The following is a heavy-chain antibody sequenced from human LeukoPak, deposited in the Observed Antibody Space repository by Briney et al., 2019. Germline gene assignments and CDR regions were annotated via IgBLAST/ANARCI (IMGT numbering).Heavy chain of an antibody. CDR1: GYTSTGYY. V-gene: IGHV1-2*02. Sequence: ASVKVSCKASGYTSTGYYMHWVRQAPGQGLEWMGWINPNSGGTNYAQKFQGRVTMTRDTSISTAYMELSRLRSDDTAVYCCARAYYDILTGYQYYYMDVWGKGTTVTVSS. CDR3: ARAYYDILTGYQYYYMDV. J-gene: IGHJ6*03. CDR2: INPNSGGT. D-gene: IGHD3-9*01.